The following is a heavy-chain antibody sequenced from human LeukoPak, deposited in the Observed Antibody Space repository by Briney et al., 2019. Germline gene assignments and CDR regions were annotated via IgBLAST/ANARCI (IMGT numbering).Heavy chain of an antibody. D-gene: IGHD6-13*01. CDR1: GLTISSNY. CDR2: ISISSSYI. J-gene: IGHJ4*02. V-gene: IGHV3-21*01. CDR3: ARDPLAAAGTYFDY. Sequence: GGSLRLSCAASGLTISSNYMNWVRQAPGKGLEWVSSISISSSYIYYADSVKGRFTISRDNATNSLYLQMNSLRAEDTAVYYCARDPLAAAGTYFDYWGQGTLVTVSS.